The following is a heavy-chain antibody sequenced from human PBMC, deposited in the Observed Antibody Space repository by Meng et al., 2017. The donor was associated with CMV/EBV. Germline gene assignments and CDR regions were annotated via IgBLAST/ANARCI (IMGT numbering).Heavy chain of an antibody. CDR1: GFIVSCNY. CDR2: ISYDGSNK. D-gene: IGHD2-15*01. CDR3: ARDQSGSCYFCFGVGYYYYGMDV. J-gene: IGHJ6*02. V-gene: IGHV3-30*03. Sequence: GESLKISCAASGFIVSCNYMSWVRQAPGKGLEWVAVISYDGSNKYYADSVKGRFTISRDNSKNTLYLQMNSLRAEDTAVYYCARDQSGSCYFCFGVGYYYYGMDVWGQGTTVTVSS.